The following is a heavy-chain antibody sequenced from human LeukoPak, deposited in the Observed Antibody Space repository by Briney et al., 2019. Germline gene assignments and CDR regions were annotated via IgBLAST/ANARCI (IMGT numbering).Heavy chain of an antibody. CDR2: MKEDGSVK. CDR3: ARDKPFGDCADY. V-gene: IGHV3-7*01. Sequence: PGGSLRLSCAASGMTFSRYWMNWVRQAPGKGLEWVANMKEDGSVKNYVDSVRGRFTVSRDNAKNSLYLQMNSLRAEDTAVYYCARDKPFGDCADYWGQGTLVTVSS. D-gene: IGHD2-21*02. CDR1: GMTFSRYW. J-gene: IGHJ4*02.